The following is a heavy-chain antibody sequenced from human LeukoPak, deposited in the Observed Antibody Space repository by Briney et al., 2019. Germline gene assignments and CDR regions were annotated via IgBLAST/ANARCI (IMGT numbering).Heavy chain of an antibody. V-gene: IGHV1-18*01. D-gene: IGHD1-26*01. CDR2: ISAYNGNT. CDR1: GYTFTSYG. J-gene: IGHJ4*02. Sequence: GASVKVSCKASGYTFTSYGICWVRQAPGQGLEWMGWISAYNGNTNYAQKLQGRVTMTTDTSTSTAYMELRSLRSDDTAVYYCAREHSGSYYSGGLYDYWGQGTLVTVSS. CDR3: AREHSGSYYSGGLYDY.